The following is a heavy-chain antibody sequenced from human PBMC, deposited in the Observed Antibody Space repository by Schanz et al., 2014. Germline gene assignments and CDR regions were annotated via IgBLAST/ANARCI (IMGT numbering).Heavy chain of an antibody. J-gene: IGHJ4*02. V-gene: IGHV3-23*04. CDR3: AAGGGFLIDY. D-gene: IGHD2-15*01. CDR2: ISGSGVIT. CDR1: GFTFSSYG. Sequence: EVQLVESGGGLVKPGGSLRLSCAASGFTFSSYGMSWVRQAPGKGLEWVSGISGSGVITYYEDSVKGRFTISRDNSKSSLYLQMNSLRAEDTAVYYCAAGGGFLIDYWGQGTLVTVSS.